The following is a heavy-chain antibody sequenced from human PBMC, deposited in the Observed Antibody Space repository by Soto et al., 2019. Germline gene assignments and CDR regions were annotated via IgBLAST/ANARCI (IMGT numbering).Heavy chain of an antibody. V-gene: IGHV1-18*01. CDR3: ARLAHNFGPPAY. D-gene: IGHD1-1*01. Sequence: QVQLAQSGAEVKKPGASVTVSCKASGYTFSSYGISWVRQAPGQGLEWVGWISVHNGYTKYATELQGRVTMPTDTSTSTDYMELRSLRSDDSAVYYCARLAHNFGPPAYWGQGTVVTVTS. J-gene: IGHJ4*02. CDR1: GYTFSSYG. CDR2: ISVHNGYT.